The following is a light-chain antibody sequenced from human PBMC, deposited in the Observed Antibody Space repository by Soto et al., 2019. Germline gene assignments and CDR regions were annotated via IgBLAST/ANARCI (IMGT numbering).Light chain of an antibody. CDR3: SSYTSINTLV. CDR2: EVT. CDR1: SSDVGGYTY. J-gene: IGLJ1*01. V-gene: IGLV2-14*01. Sequence: LTQPASVSGSPGQSITISCTGTSSDVGGYTYVSWYQQHPGKAPKLMIYEVTNRPSGVSIRFSGSKSGMTASLTISGLQAEDEADYYCSSYTSINTLVFGTGTKVTVL.